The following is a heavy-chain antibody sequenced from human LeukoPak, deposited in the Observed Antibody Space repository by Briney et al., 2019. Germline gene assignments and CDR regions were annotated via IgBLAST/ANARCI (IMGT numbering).Heavy chain of an antibody. CDR2: INHSGST. Sequence: SETLSLTCAVYGGSFSGYCWSWIRQPPGKGLEWIGEINHSGSTNYNPSLKSRVTISVDTSKNQFSLKLSSVTAADTAVYYCARGRYSSGWYAHYFDYWGQGTLVTVSS. V-gene: IGHV4-34*01. CDR3: ARGRYSSGWYAHYFDY. D-gene: IGHD6-19*01. CDR1: GGSFSGYC. J-gene: IGHJ4*02.